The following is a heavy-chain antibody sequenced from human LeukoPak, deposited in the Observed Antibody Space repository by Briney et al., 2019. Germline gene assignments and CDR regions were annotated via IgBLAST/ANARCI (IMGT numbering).Heavy chain of an antibody. CDR1: GGSISSSNW. CDR3: ARGKQQLVPPFDY. D-gene: IGHD6-13*01. V-gene: IGHV4-4*02. CDR2: IHPSGEI. Sequence: SETLSLTCGVSGGSISSSNWWSWVRQPPGKGLEWIGEIHPSGEINYNPSLKSRVTISLDKSKNQFSLKMTSVTAADTAIYYCARGKQQLVPPFDYWGQGALVTVSS. J-gene: IGHJ4*02.